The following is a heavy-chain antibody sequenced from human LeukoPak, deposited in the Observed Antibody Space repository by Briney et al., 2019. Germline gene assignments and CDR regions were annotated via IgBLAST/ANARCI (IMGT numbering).Heavy chain of an antibody. D-gene: IGHD1-26*01. J-gene: IGHJ5*02. CDR2: IIPSFGTV. V-gene: IGHV1-69*13. CDR3: ARDVEGRLNLLPS. Sequence: SVKVSCKASAVTFSTYAITWVRQAPGQGLEWMGGIIPSFGTVYYAQKFQGRVTITADESTSTDYMEMSSLRSEDMAVYYCARDVEGRLNLLPSWGEGTLVTVSS. CDR1: AVTFSTYA.